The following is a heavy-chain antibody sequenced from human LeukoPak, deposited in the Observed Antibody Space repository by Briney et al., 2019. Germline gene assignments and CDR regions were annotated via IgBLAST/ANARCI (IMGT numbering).Heavy chain of an antibody. Sequence: SETLSLTCAVYGGSFSGYYWSWIRQPPGKGLEWIGEINHSGSTNYNPSLKSRVTISVDTSKNQFSLKLSSVTAADTAVYYCARGPPYYDFWGGYPKRYYYYMDVWGKGTTVTVSS. J-gene: IGHJ6*03. D-gene: IGHD3-3*01. CDR3: ARGPPYYDFWGGYPKRYYYYMDV. CDR1: GGSFSGYY. V-gene: IGHV4-34*01. CDR2: INHSGST.